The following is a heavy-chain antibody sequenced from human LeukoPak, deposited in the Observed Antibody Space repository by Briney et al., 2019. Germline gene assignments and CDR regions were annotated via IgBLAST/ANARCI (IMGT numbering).Heavy chain of an antibody. J-gene: IGHJ3*02. CDR3: ARGDRYYYDSSGSPRDAFDI. CDR2: MNPNSGNT. CDR1: GYTFTSYD. V-gene: IGHV1-8*01. Sequence: ASEKVSCKASGYTFTSYDINWVRQATGQGLEWMGWMNPNSGNTGYAQKFQGRVTMTRNTSISTAYMELSSLRSEDTAVYYCARGDRYYYDSSGSPRDAFDIWGQGTMVTVSS. D-gene: IGHD3-22*01.